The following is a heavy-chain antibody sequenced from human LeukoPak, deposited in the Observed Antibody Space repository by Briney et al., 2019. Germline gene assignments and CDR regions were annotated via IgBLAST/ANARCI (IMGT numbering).Heavy chain of an antibody. J-gene: IGHJ3*02. V-gene: IGHV4-59*12. CDR2: IYYSGST. CDR3: ARGNYYDSSGYYSDAFDI. Sequence: SETLSLTCTVSGGSISSYYWSWIRQPPGKGLEWIGYIYYSGSTNYNPSLKRRVTISVDTSKKQFSLKLSSVTAADTAVYYCARGNYYDSSGYYSDAFDIWGQGTMVTVSS. CDR1: GGSISSYY. D-gene: IGHD3-22*01.